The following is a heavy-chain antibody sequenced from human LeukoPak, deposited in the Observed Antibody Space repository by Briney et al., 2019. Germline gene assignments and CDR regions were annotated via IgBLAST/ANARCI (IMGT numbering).Heavy chain of an antibody. V-gene: IGHV6-1*01. CDR2: TYYRSKWYN. CDR3: ARDEAVAGASDAFDI. Sequence: LSQTLSLTCAISGDSVSSNSAAWNRIRRSPSRGLEWLGRTYYRSKWYNDYAVSVKSRITINPDTSKNQFSLQLNSVTPEDTAVYYCARDEAVAGASDAFDIWGQGTMVTVSS. CDR1: GDSVSSNSAA. D-gene: IGHD6-19*01. J-gene: IGHJ3*02.